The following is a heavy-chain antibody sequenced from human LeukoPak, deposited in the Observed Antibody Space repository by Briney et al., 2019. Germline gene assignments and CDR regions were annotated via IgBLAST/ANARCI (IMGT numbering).Heavy chain of an antibody. J-gene: IGHJ4*02. CDR1: GGSISSSSYY. D-gene: IGHD1-1*01. V-gene: IGHV4-39*07. CDR3: ARGARTGRSTTGTTSHYFDY. Sequence: TSETLSLTCTVSGGSISSSSYYWGWIRQPPGKGLEWIGSIYYSGSTYYNPSLKSRVTISVDTSKNQFSLKLSSVTAADTAVYYCARGARTGRSTTGTTSHYFDYWGQGTLVTVSS. CDR2: IYYSGST.